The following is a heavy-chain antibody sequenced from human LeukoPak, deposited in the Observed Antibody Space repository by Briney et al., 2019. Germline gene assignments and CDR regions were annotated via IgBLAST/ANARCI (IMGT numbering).Heavy chain of an antibody. J-gene: IGHJ6*02. Sequence: SETLSLTCTVSGGSIRSSYYYWGWIRQPPGKGLEWIGSIYDSGSTYYNPSLKSRVTISVDTSKNQFSLKLNSVTAADTAVYYCAREDPNYDFWSGFQYYYYYGMDVWGQGTTVTVSS. CDR2: IYDSGST. V-gene: IGHV4-39*01. D-gene: IGHD3-3*01. CDR1: GGSIRSSYYY. CDR3: AREDPNYDFWSGFQYYYYYGMDV.